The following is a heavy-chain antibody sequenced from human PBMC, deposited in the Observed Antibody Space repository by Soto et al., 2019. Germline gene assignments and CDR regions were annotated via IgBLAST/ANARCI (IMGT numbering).Heavy chain of an antibody. J-gene: IGHJ2*01. D-gene: IGHD4-17*01. V-gene: IGHV4-39*01. CDR2: IYYSWST. CDR3: ARPARSTVTTPYWYFDL. Sequence: QLQLQESGPGLVKPSETLSLTCTVSGGSISSSSYYWGWIRQPPGKGLEWIGSIYYSWSTYYNPSLKSRVTISVDTSKNQFSLKLSSVTAADTAVYYCARPARSTVTTPYWYFDLWGRGTLVTVSS. CDR1: GGSISSSSYY.